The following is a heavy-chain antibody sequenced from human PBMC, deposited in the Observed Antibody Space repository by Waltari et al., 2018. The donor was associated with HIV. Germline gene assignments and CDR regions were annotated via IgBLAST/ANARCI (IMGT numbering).Heavy chain of an antibody. V-gene: IGHV3-74*01. CDR2: INGDVSST. CDR1: GFTFSSYW. D-gene: IGHD6-13*01. CDR3: ASGYSSSWRSDYYYYGMDV. J-gene: IGHJ6*02. Sequence: EVQLVESGGGLVQPGGSLRLSCAASGFTFSSYWMHWVRQAPGKGLDWVAHINGDVSSTSYADAVKGRFTISRDNAKNTLYLQMNSLRAEDTAVYYCASGYSSSWRSDYYYYGMDVWGQGTTVTVSS.